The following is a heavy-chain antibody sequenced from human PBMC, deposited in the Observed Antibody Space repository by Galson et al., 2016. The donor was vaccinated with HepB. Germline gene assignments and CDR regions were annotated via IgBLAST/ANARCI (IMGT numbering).Heavy chain of an antibody. D-gene: IGHD2/OR15-2a*01. CDR2: MHSSGTN. V-gene: IGHV4-4*07. J-gene: IGHJ4*02. CDR3: ARQGWTTFDY. Sequence: SETLSLTCTVSGASITTYYWSWIRQSAGKGLEWIARMHSSGTNNYNPSLKGRVTMSMDTSKSQFSLNVTSLTAADTAVYFCARQGWTTFDYWGQGTLVSVSS. CDR1: GASITTYY.